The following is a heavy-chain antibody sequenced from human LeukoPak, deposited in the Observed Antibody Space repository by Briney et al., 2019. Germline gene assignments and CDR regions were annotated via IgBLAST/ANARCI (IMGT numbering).Heavy chain of an antibody. V-gene: IGHV4-34*01. Sequence: SETLSLTCAVYGGPFRGFFWSWIRQAPGKGLEWIGEISHSGSSNYNPSLKSRITISVDTSKSQFSLRLTSVTAADTAVYYCARGGYYDSSGYYADFWGQGTLVTVSS. CDR2: ISHSGSS. J-gene: IGHJ4*02. CDR1: GGPFRGFF. CDR3: ARGGYYDSSGYYADF. D-gene: IGHD3-22*01.